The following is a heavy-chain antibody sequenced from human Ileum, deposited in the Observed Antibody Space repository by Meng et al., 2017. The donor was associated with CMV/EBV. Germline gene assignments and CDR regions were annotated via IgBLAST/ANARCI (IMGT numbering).Heavy chain of an antibody. J-gene: IGHJ4*02. CDR1: GFTFSDTW. Sequence: EVQVVGSGGGVEKPGGALRLSCAGSGFTFSDTWMSWVRQAPGKGLEWLGHIKSKTDGGTTDYATPVKGRFIISRDDSKNTLYLQMNSLKTEDTAIYYCIKISGRWVWGQGTLVTVSS. CDR3: IKISGRWV. D-gene: IGHD1-26*01. CDR2: IKSKTDGGTT. V-gene: IGHV3-15*01.